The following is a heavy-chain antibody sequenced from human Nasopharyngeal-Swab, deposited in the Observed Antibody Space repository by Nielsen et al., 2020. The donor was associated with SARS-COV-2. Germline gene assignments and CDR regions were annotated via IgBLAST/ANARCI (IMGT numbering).Heavy chain of an antibody. V-gene: IGHV3-7*01. CDR1: GFTFSTYW. Sequence: GESLKISCGASGFTFSTYWMTWVRQAPGKGLEWVANIKKDGSERYYVDSVKGRFTISRDNAKNSLYLQMDGLRVEDTAVYYCAKFKIFGVVIEDWGQGTLVTVSS. J-gene: IGHJ4*02. D-gene: IGHD3-3*01. CDR2: IKKDGSER. CDR3: AKFKIFGVVIED.